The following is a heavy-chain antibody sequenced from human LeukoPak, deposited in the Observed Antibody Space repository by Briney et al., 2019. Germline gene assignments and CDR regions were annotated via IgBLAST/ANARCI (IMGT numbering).Heavy chain of an antibody. CDR1: GFTFSRYG. CDR2: ISYDGSNK. Sequence: TGGSLRLSCAASGFTFSRYGMHWVRQAPGKGLEWVAVISYDGSNKYYADSVKGRFTISRDNSKNTLYLQMNSLRPEDTAVYYCVKPSSRGPYYYYGMDVWGQGTTVTVSS. CDR3: VKPSSRGPYYYYGMDV. D-gene: IGHD6-19*01. J-gene: IGHJ6*02. V-gene: IGHV3-30*18.